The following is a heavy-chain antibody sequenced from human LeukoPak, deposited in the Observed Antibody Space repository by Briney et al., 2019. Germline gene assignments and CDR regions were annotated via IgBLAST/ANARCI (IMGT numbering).Heavy chain of an antibody. D-gene: IGHD4-11*01. J-gene: IGHJ4*02. CDR1: GGSFSGYY. Sequence: SETLSLTCAVYGGSFSGYYWSWIRQPPGKGLEWIGEINHSGSTNYNPSLKSRVTISVDTSKNQFSLKLSSVTAADTAVYYCARDPGHDTSNYGGLDFWGQGTLVTVSS. CDR3: ARDPGHDTSNYGGLDF. V-gene: IGHV4-34*01. CDR2: INHSGST.